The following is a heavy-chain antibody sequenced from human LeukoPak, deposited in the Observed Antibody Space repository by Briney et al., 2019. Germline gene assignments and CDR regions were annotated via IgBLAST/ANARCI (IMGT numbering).Heavy chain of an antibody. Sequence: PGGSLRLSCAGSGFIFGSYAMSWVRQAPGKGLEWVSVISGSAGSTYYADSVKGRFTISRDNSKNTLFLQMNSLRGEDTAIYYCARGNIGSCYSVSDYWGQGTLVTVSS. CDR1: GFIFGSYA. J-gene: IGHJ4*02. CDR3: ARGNIGSCYSVSDY. D-gene: IGHD2-15*01. CDR2: ISGSAGST. V-gene: IGHV3-23*01.